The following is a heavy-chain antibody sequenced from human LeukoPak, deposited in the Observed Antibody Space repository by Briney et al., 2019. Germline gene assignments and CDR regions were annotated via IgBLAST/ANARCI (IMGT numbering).Heavy chain of an antibody. Sequence: GGSLRLSCAASEFTFSSYAMHWVRQAPGKGLEWVAVISYDGSNKYYADSVKGRFTISRDNSKNTLYLQMNSLRAEDTAVYYCARESQAYYYGSGSPNYWGQGTLVTVSS. V-gene: IGHV3-30*04. D-gene: IGHD3-10*01. CDR3: ARESQAYYYGSGSPNY. J-gene: IGHJ4*02. CDR1: EFTFSSYA. CDR2: ISYDGSNK.